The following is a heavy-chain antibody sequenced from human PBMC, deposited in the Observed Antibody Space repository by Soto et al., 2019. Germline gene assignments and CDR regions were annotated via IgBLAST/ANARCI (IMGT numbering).Heavy chain of an antibody. V-gene: IGHV3-73*01. CDR1: GFTFSGSA. D-gene: IGHD3-22*01. Sequence: PGGSLRLSCAASGFTFSGSAMHWVRQASGKGLEWVGRIRSKANSYATAYAASVKGRFTISRDDPKNTAYLQMNSLKTEDTAVYYCTSGPFYDSSGYLGCDAFDIWGQGTMVTVSS. CDR3: TSGPFYDSSGYLGCDAFDI. CDR2: IRSKANSYAT. J-gene: IGHJ3*02.